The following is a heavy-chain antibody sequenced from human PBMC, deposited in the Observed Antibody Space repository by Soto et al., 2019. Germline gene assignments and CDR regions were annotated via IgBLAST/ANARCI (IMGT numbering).Heavy chain of an antibody. CDR3: ARGHYHPYYYDSSGYYYSWFDP. CDR2: MNPNSGNT. Sequence: ASVKVSCKASGYTFTSYDINWVRQATGQGLEWMGWMNPNSGNTGYAQKFQGRVTMTRNTSISTAYMELSSLRSEDTAVYYCARGHYHPYYYDSSGYYYSWFDPWGQGTLVTVSS. D-gene: IGHD3-22*01. J-gene: IGHJ5*02. V-gene: IGHV1-8*01. CDR1: GYTFTSYD.